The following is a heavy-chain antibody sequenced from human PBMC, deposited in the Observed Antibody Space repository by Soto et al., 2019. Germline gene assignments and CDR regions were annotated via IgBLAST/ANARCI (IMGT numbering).Heavy chain of an antibody. J-gene: IGHJ4*02. CDR1: GGSISSSTYY. Sequence: PSETLSLTCTVSGGSISSSTYYWGWILQPPGKELEWIGSISYSGNTYYNPSLKSRVTISVDTSMKQFSLKLSSVTAADTAVYYCAKHRGVVTFLGAVHHFFDSGGQGPLATAS. D-gene: IGHD3-10*01. CDR3: AKHRGVVTFLGAVHHFFDS. V-gene: IGHV4-39*01. CDR2: ISYSGNT.